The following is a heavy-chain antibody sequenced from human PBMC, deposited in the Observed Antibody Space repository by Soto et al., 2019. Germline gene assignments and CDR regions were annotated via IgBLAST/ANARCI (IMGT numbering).Heavy chain of an antibody. V-gene: IGHV4-4*02. Sequence: SETLSLTCAVSGGSIISSNWWSWVRQPPGKGLEWMGEIYHSGSTNYNPSLKSRVTISVDTSKNQFSLKLSSVTAADTAVYYCARAEAVAGDFDYWGQGTLVTVSS. CDR3: ARAEAVAGDFDY. CDR2: IYHSGST. CDR1: GGSIISSNW. D-gene: IGHD6-19*01. J-gene: IGHJ4*02.